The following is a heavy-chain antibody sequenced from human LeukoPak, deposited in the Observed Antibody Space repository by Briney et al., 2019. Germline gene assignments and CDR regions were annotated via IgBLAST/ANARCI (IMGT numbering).Heavy chain of an antibody. CDR2: ISSIRSYI. D-gene: IGHD5-18*01. J-gene: IGHJ4*02. CDR1: EFTFSSYS. Sequence: GGSLRLSCAASEFTFSSYSINWVRQAPGEGLEWVSSISSIRSYIYCAASVKGRFTISRDNAKNSLYLQMNSLRAEDTAVYYCVRLRGGYNYALGPFDFWGQGTLVTVSS. CDR3: VRLRGGYNYALGPFDF. V-gene: IGHV3-21*01.